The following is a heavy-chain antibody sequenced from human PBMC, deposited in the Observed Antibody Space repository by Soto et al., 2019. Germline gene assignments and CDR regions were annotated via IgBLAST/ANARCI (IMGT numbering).Heavy chain of an antibody. CDR2: ISPYSGNT. CDR3: AMVDNYVTPTTQDV. V-gene: IGHV1-18*01. J-gene: IGHJ6*02. CDR1: GYIFVNYG. D-gene: IGHD3-16*01. Sequence: QVQLVQSGDEVRKPGSSVKVSCKASGYIFVNYGIAWVRQAPGQGLEWMGWISPYSGNTHYASKVQGRLTMTTDTTTTTAYMDPEGLTSGDTAVYYCAMVDNYVTPTTQDVWGQGTTVTVS.